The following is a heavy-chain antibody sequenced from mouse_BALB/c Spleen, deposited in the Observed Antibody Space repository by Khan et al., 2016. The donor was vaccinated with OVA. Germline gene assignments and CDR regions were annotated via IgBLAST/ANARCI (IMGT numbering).Heavy chain of an antibody. CDR1: GYSITSEYA. D-gene: IGHD2-4*01. CDR2: INYSGNT. J-gene: IGHJ3*01. Sequence: EVQLQESGPGLVKPSQSLSLTCTVTGYSITSEYAWNWIRQFPGNKLEWMGYINYSGNTRFNPYLKSRASITRDTSKNQFFLQLNSVTTEDTATYCCGRKDYYDYDPFPYWGQGTLVTVSA. V-gene: IGHV3-2*02. CDR3: GRKDYYDYDPFPY.